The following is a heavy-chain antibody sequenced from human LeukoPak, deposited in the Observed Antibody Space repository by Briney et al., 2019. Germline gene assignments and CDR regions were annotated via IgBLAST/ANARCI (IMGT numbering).Heavy chain of an antibody. V-gene: IGHV3-21*01. CDR3: ARDPIAVVGGGSFDY. CDR2: ISSSGAKT. D-gene: IGHD6-19*01. CDR1: GFTFSSYS. Sequence: GGSLRLSCAASGFTFSSYSMRWVRQAPGKGLQWVSSISSSGAKTYYADSVKGRVTISRDNAKNSYYLEMNSLVAEDTAVYYCARDPIAVVGGGSFDYWGRGILVTVSS. J-gene: IGHJ4*02.